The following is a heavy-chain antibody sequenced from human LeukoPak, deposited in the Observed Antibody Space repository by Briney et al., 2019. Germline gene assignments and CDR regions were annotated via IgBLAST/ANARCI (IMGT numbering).Heavy chain of an antibody. CDR2: ISKDGSRR. CDR3: AKVRSPSTVSYYGMDV. V-gene: IGHV3-30*18. CDR1: GFTFSSYA. D-gene: IGHD4-11*01. J-gene: IGHJ6*02. Sequence: GGSLRLSCAASGFTFSSYAMHWVRQAPGKGLEWVAVISKDGSRRFFPDSVKGRFTISRDNSNNTLYLQMNSLRVEDTAVYYCAKVRSPSTVSYYGMDVWGQGTTVTVSS.